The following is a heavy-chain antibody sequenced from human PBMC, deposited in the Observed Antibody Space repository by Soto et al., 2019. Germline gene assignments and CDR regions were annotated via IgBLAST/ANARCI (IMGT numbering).Heavy chain of an antibody. J-gene: IGHJ4*02. CDR3: ASHYDMWSGYLSPVDY. D-gene: IGHD3-3*01. V-gene: IGHV3-11*01. Sequence: PGGSLRLSCAASGYSLSDYYMSWIRQAPGKGLEWISYIDTSSTKIYYADSVKGRFTISRDNAKNSLYLEMNSLRDEDTAVYYCASHYDMWSGYLSPVDYWGQGTLVTVSS. CDR2: IDTSSTKI. CDR1: GYSLSDYY.